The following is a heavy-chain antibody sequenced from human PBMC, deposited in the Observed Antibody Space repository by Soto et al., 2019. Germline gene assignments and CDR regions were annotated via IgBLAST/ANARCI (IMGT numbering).Heavy chain of an antibody. J-gene: IGHJ6*02. V-gene: IGHV3-21*01. CDR2: ISSSSTYI. CDR1: GFTSSSYS. Sequence: EVQLVESGGGLVKPGGSLRLSCAASGFTSSSYSMDWVRQAPGKGLEWVSSISSSSTYIHYADSVKGRFTISRDNAKNSLYLQMNSLSAEDTAVYYCASQTSGYYYHGMDVWGQGTTVTVSS. CDR3: ASQTSGYYYHGMDV.